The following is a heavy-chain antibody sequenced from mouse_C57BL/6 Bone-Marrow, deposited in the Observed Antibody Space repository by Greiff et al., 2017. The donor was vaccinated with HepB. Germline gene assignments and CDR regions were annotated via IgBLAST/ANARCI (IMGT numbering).Heavy chain of an antibody. V-gene: IGHV1-82*01. CDR2: IYPGDGDT. CDR3: ARGGDAMDY. J-gene: IGHJ4*01. Sequence: LVEPGASVKISCKASGYAFSSSWMNWVKQRPGKGLEWIGRIYPGDGDTNYNGKFKGKATLTADKSSSTAYMQLSSLTSEDSAVYFCARGGDAMDYWGQGTSVTVSS. CDR1: GYAFSSSW.